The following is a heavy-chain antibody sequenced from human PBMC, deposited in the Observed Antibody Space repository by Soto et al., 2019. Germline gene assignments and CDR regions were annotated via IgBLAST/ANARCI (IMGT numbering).Heavy chain of an antibody. J-gene: IGHJ6*02. D-gene: IGHD3-10*01. CDR2: INPSGGST. Sequence: ASVKVSCKASGYTVTSDYMHCVRQVPGQGFEWMGIINPSGGSTVYAQKFQGRVTMTRDTSTNTVYMELSSLRSDDTAAYYCARGEGLGMIRGRRWGVWGQGTTVTVSS. CDR1: GYTVTSDY. CDR3: ARGEGLGMIRGRRWGV. V-gene: IGHV1-46*01.